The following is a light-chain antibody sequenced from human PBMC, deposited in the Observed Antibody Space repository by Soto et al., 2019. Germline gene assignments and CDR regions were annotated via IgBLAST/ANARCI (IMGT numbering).Light chain of an antibody. V-gene: IGLV1-51*02. CDR2: ENE. J-gene: IGLJ3*02. Sequence: QAVVTQPPSVSAAPGQKVTISCSGRSSNIGINFVSWYQKLPGTAPKLLIYENERRPSGIPDRFSGSKSGTSATLAITGLQTGDEADYYCATWDATLSAAVFGGGTKVT. CDR1: SSNIGINF. CDR3: ATWDATLSAAV.